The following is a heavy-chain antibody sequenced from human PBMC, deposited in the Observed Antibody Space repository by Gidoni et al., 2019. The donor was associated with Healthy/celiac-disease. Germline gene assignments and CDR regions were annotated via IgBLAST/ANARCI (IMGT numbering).Heavy chain of an antibody. J-gene: IGHJ3*02. CDR2: IRSSSSTI. CDR1: RFSCSSYS. V-gene: IGHV3-48*01. D-gene: IGHD3-16*02. CDR3: ARVEMDQSYVWGSYLPFDAFDI. Sequence: EVQLVESGVGLVHPGGSLRLSCAASRFSCSSYSMTAVRQAPGKGMEWVSYIRSSSSTIYYADSVKGRFTISRDNAKNSLYLQLNSLRAEDTAVYYCARVEMDQSYVWGSYLPFDAFDIWGQGTMVTVSS.